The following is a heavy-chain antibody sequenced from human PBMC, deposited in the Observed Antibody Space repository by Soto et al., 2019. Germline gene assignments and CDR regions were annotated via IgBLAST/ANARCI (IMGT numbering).Heavy chain of an antibody. V-gene: IGHV3-48*03. CDR1: GFTFSSFE. D-gene: IGHD5-12*01. Sequence: SLRLSCGAFGFTFSSFEMNWVRQAPLKGPEWLSFINSRGSTTYYADSVRGRFTISRDNAKNLVFLQMNSLRAEDTAVYYCARSDGYSGSSIGYWGQGTLVTVSS. J-gene: IGHJ1*01. CDR3: ARSDGYSGSSIGY. CDR2: INSRGSTT.